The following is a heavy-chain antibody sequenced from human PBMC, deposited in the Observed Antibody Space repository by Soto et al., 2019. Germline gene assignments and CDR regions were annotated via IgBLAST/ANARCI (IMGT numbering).Heavy chain of an antibody. CDR3: AKDGYSSSWYLAYYYYGMDV. D-gene: IGHD6-13*01. V-gene: IGHV3-23*01. CDR2: ISGSGGST. J-gene: IGHJ6*02. CDR1: GFNCSSYD. Sequence: QPGGSLRLSGAASGFNCSSYDMSWVRQAPGHWMEGVSAISGSGGSTYYADYVKGRFTISRDNSKNTLYLQMNSLRAEDTAVYYCAKDGYSSSWYLAYYYYGMDVWGQGTTVTVSS.